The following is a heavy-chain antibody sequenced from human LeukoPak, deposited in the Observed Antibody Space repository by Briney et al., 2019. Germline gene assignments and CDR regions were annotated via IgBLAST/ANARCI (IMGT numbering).Heavy chain of an antibody. V-gene: IGHV3-23*01. CDR3: AKDRIPDGFYSLDH. J-gene: IGHJ4*02. CDR1: GFAFSTYA. CDR2: IFGSGAGM. D-gene: IGHD3-3*01. Sequence: GGSLRLSCTASGFAFSTYAMNWVRQAPGKGLEWASVIFGSGAGMNYADSVKGRFTISRDNSKNTLYLQMDTLRAEDTAIYYCAKDRIPDGFYSLDHWGQGALVTVSS.